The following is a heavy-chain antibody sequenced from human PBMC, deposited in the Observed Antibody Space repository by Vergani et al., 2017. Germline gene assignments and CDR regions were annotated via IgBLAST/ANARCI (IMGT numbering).Heavy chain of an antibody. CDR1: GFTFDDYA. D-gene: IGHD3-9*01. J-gene: IGHJ4*02. V-gene: IGHV3-9*01. Sequence: EVQLVESGGGLVQPGRSLRLSCAASGFTFDDYAMHWVRQAPGKGLEWVSGISWNSGSIGYADSVKGRFTISRDNAKNSLYLQINSLRAEDTALYYCAKETYYDILTGYYTPSATYYFDYGGQGTLVTVSS. CDR3: AKETYYDILTGYYTPSATYYFDY. CDR2: ISWNSGSI.